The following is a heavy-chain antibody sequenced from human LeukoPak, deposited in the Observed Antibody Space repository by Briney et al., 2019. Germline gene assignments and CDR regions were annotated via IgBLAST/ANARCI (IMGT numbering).Heavy chain of an antibody. CDR3: AFSRPYYYDSSGEDAFDI. D-gene: IGHD3-22*01. Sequence: PSQTLSLTCAVSGGSISSSSYYWGWIRQPPGKGLEWIGSIYYSGSTYYNPSLKSRVTISVDTSKNQFSLKLSSVTAADTAVYYCAFSRPYYYDSSGEDAFDIWGQGQWSPSLQ. V-gene: IGHV4-39*07. CDR2: IYYSGST. CDR1: GGSISSSSYY. J-gene: IGHJ3*02.